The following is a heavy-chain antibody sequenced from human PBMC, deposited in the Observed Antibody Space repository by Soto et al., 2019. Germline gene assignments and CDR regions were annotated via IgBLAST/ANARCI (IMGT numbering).Heavy chain of an antibody. J-gene: IGHJ4*02. CDR3: ARDIRSAYFDY. Sequence: PGGSLRLSCAASGFTFRNYGMHWVRQVPGKGLEWVAVIWYAGTNKYYADSVKGRFTISRDNSENIMYLQMNSLRVEDTAVYYCARDIRSAYFDYWGQGA. V-gene: IGHV3-33*01. D-gene: IGHD2-21*01. CDR2: IWYAGTNK. CDR1: GFTFRNYG.